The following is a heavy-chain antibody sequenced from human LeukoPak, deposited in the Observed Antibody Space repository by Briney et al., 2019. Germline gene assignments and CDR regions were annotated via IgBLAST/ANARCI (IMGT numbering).Heavy chain of an antibody. J-gene: IGHJ4*02. CDR3: ARGPITTRSHFDY. V-gene: IGHV1-69*13. D-gene: IGHD3-22*01. Sequence: ASVKVSCKASGGTFSSYAIYWVRQAPGQGLEWMGGIIPIFGTANYAQKFQGRVTITADESTTTAYMELSSLRSEDTAFYYCARGPITTRSHFDYWGQGTLVTVSS. CDR2: IIPIFGTA. CDR1: GGTFSSYA.